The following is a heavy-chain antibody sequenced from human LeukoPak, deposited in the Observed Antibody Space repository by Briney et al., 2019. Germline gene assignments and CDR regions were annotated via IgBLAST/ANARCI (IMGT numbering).Heavy chain of an antibody. J-gene: IGHJ4*02. Sequence: GASVKVPCKASGYTFTGYYMHWVRQAPGQGLEWMGWINPNSGGTNYAQKFQGRVTMTRDTSISTAYMELSRLRSDDTAVYYCARALTIFGVVNVVGYWGQGTLVTASS. CDR2: INPNSGGT. D-gene: IGHD3-3*01. CDR3: ARALTIFGVVNVVGY. V-gene: IGHV1-2*02. CDR1: GYTFTGYY.